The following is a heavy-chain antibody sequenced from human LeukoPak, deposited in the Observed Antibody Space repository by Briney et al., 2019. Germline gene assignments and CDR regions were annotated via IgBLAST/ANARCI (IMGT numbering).Heavy chain of an antibody. CDR2: MNPNSGNT. J-gene: IGHJ4*02. V-gene: IGHV1-8*01. D-gene: IGHD3-22*01. CDR1: GYTFTSYD. CDR3: ARGVAYYYDSSGYPVY. Sequence: ASVKVSCKASGYTFTSYDINWVRQATGQGLEWMGWMNPNSGNTGYAQKFQGRVTMTRNTSIGTAYMELSSLRSEDTAVYYCARGVAYYYDSSGYPVYWGQGTLVTVSS.